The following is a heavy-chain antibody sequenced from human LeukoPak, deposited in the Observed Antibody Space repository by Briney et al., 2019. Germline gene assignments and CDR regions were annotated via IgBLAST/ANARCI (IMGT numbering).Heavy chain of an antibody. CDR2: ISAGNGNT. Sequence: GASVRVSCKASGYTFTSYAMHWVRQAPGQRLEWMGWISAGNGNTKYSQKFQGRVTITRDTSASTAYMELSSLRSEDTAVYYCARAHPYMVRGGWFDPWGQGTLVTVSS. CDR1: GYTFTSYA. V-gene: IGHV1-3*01. D-gene: IGHD3-10*01. CDR3: ARAHPYMVRGGWFDP. J-gene: IGHJ5*02.